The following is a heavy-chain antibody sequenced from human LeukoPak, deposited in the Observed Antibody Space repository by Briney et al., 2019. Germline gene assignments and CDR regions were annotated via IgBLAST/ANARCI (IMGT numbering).Heavy chain of an antibody. Sequence: ASVKVSCKASGYTFTSYGISWVRQAPGQGLEWMGWINPNSGGTNYAQKFQGRVTMTRDTSISTAYMELSRLRSDDTAVYYCARGSSGWYIEYWFDPWGQGTLVTVSS. J-gene: IGHJ5*02. CDR2: INPNSGGT. CDR1: GYTFTSYG. CDR3: ARGSSGWYIEYWFDP. D-gene: IGHD6-19*01. V-gene: IGHV1-2*02.